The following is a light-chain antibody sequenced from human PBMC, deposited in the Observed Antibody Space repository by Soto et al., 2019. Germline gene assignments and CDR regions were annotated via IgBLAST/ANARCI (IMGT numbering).Light chain of an antibody. CDR2: TTS. J-gene: IGLJ2*01. Sequence: QSVVTQPPSVSGTPGQGVIISCSNVGRHEVSWYQQVPGMAPKLLIHTTSQRPSGVPDRFSASKSGTSASLAIRGLQSDDEADYFCSSWDDSLSGVVFGRGTQPTVL. CDR1: NVGRHE. V-gene: IGLV1-44*01. CDR3: SSWDDSLSGVV.